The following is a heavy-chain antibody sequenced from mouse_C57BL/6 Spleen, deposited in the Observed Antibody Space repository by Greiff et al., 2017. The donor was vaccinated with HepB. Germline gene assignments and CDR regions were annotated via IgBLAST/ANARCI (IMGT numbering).Heavy chain of an antibody. V-gene: IGHV5-17*01. J-gene: IGHJ2*01. CDR2: ISSGSSTI. Sequence: EVNVVESGGGLVKPGGSLKLSCAASGFTFSDYGMHWVRQAPEKGLEWVAYISSGSSTIYYADTVKGRFTISRDNAKNTLFLQMTSLRSEDTAMYYCARMGYYYYESFDYWGQGTTLTVSS. D-gene: IGHD2-4*01. CDR1: GFTFSDYG. CDR3: ARMGYYYYESFDY.